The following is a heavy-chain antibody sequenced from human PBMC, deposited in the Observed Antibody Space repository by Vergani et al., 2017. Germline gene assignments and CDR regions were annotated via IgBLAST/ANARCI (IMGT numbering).Heavy chain of an antibody. CDR1: GFTFSSYG. V-gene: IGHV3-33*01. D-gene: IGHD3-10*01. CDR2: IWYDGSNK. CDR3: AREGIYATIRLSYFGY. J-gene: IGHJ4*02. Sequence: QVQLVESGGGVVQPGRSLRLSCAASGFTFSSYGMHWVRPAPGKGLELVAFIWYDGSNKYYADSVKGRFTISRDNSKNTLYRQMNSLRAEDTAVYYCAREGIYATIRLSYFGYWGQGTLVTVSS.